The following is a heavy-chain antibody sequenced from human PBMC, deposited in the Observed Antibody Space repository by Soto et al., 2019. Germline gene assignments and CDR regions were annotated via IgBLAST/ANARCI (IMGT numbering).Heavy chain of an antibody. V-gene: IGHV1-69*01. CDR3: ARSRATTVGFDI. D-gene: IGHD4-17*01. Sequence: QVQLVQSGTEVKNPGSSVWVSCKASGASFRTDAISWVRQAPGQGLEWMGRIVPVFGTTNFAQRFQGRVTITADESTRTAYMDLSSLRSEDTAVYYCARSRATTVGFDIWGQGTIVTVSS. CDR1: GASFRTDA. CDR2: IVPVFGTT. J-gene: IGHJ3*02.